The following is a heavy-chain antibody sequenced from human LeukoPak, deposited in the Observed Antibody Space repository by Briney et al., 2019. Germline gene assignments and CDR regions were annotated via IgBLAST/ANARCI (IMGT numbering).Heavy chain of an antibody. Sequence: GGSLRLSCAASGFTFSSYAMSWVRHAPGEGLEWVSAVSDSGGTTYYADSVKGRFTISRDNSKNTLYLQMNSLRAEDTAVYYCARDIGGYNYDYWGQGTLVTVSS. J-gene: IGHJ4*02. CDR2: VSDSGGTT. CDR3: ARDIGGYNYDY. V-gene: IGHV3-23*01. CDR1: GFTFSSYA. D-gene: IGHD5-24*01.